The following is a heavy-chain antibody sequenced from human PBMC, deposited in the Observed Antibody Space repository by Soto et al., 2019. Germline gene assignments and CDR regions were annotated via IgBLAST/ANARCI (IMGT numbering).Heavy chain of an antibody. CDR2: ISAHNGNT. J-gene: IGHJ4*02. CDR3: ARGRYGDY. V-gene: IGHV1-18*01. Sequence: QVHLVQSGAEVKKPGASVKVSCKGSGYAFTTYGITWVRQAPGQGLEWMGWISAHNGNTNYAQKLQGRVTGTRDTSTSTAYMELRSLRSDDTAVDYCARGRYGDYWGQGALVTVSS. D-gene: IGHD1-1*01. CDR1: GYAFTTYG.